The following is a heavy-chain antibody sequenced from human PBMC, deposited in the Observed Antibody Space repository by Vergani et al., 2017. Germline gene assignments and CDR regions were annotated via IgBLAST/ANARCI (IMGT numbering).Heavy chain of an antibody. D-gene: IGHD3-9*01. CDR3: ARRSGIVYDIFSGTQYFFDF. J-gene: IGHJ4*02. CDR1: GFSIDNGYY. CDR2: IYRTGRT. V-gene: IGHV4-38-2*01. Sequence: QVQLQESGPGLVKPSETLSLTCAVSGFSIDNGYYWDWIRQPPGKGLEWIGSIYRTGRTHFNPSLKSRVTISVDTSNNHFSLRLNSLTAADTAVYYFARRSGIVYDIFSGTQYFFDFWGQGTLVTVSS.